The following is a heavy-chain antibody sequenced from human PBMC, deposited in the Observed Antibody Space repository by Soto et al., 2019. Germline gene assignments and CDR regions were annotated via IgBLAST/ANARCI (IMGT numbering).Heavy chain of an antibody. CDR2: IYSGGST. Sequence: VGSLRLSCAASGFTVSSNYMSWVRQAPGKGLEWVSVIYSGGSTYYADSVKGRFTISRDNSKNTLYLQMNSLRAEDTAVYYCAREKYDYIWGSYRNSDAFDIWGQGTMVTVSS. CDR3: AREKYDYIWGSYRNSDAFDI. D-gene: IGHD3-16*02. CDR1: GFTVSSNY. J-gene: IGHJ3*02. V-gene: IGHV3-66*01.